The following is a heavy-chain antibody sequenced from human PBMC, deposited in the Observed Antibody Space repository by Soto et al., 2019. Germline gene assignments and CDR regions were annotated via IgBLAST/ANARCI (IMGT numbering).Heavy chain of an antibody. J-gene: IGHJ4*02. CDR2: IAVGSGYT. V-gene: IGHV1-58*01. Sequence: SVKVSCKASGFTFTSSSFQWVRQARGQRLEWIGWIAVGSGYTNYAQRFQDRVTLTRDMSTATTYMELSRLTSEDTAIYYCAADATAWQQMVPSDYWAREPWSPSPQ. CDR1: GFTFTSSS. D-gene: IGHD2-8*01. CDR3: AADATAWQQMVPSDY.